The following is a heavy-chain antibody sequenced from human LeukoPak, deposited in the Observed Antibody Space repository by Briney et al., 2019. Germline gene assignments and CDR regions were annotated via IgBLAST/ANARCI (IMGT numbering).Heavy chain of an antibody. D-gene: IGHD4-17*01. CDR2: IYYSGST. V-gene: IGHV4-39*01. CDR1: GGSISSSSYY. CDR3: ARSYGDPLFDY. Sequence: SETLSLTCTVSGGSISSSSYYWGWIRQPPGKGLGWIGSIYYSGSTYYNPSLKSRVTISVDTSKNQFSLKLSSVTAADTAVYYCARSYGDPLFDYWGQGTLVTVSS. J-gene: IGHJ4*02.